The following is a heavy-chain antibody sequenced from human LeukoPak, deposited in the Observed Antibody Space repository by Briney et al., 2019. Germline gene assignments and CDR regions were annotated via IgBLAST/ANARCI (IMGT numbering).Heavy chain of an antibody. CDR3: ARKMVRGVLYYYYYMDV. J-gene: IGHJ6*03. CDR1: GGSISSSSYY. V-gene: IGHV4-39*07. CDR2: INHSGST. D-gene: IGHD3-10*01. Sequence: SETLSLTCTVSGGSISSSSYYWSWIRQPPGKGLEWIGEINHSGSTNYNPSLKSRVTISVDTSKNQFSLKLSSVTAADTAVYYCARKMVRGVLYYYYYMDVWGKGTTVTVSS.